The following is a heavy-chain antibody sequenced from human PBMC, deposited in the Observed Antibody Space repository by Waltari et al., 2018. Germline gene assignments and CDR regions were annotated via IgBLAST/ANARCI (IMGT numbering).Heavy chain of an antibody. CDR2: ISGSGGST. J-gene: IGHJ6*02. CDR3: ARGTHDYGDYGAMDV. Sequence: EVQLLESGGGLVQPGGSLRLSCAASGFTFSSYAMSWVRQAPGKGLEWVSAISGSGGSTYYADSVKGRFTISRDNSKNTLYLQMNSLRAEDTAVYYCARGTHDYGDYGAMDVWGQGTTVTVSS. V-gene: IGHV3-23*01. D-gene: IGHD4-17*01. CDR1: GFTFSSYA.